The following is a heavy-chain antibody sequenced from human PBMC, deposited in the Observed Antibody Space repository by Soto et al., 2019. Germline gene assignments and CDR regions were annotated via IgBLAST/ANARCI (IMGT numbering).Heavy chain of an antibody. CDR3: SREIKGGLDA. CDR2: ISYDGRNK. CDR1: GFVSNDYD. Sequence: QVQLAESGGGLVQPGRSLRLACATSGFVSNDYDIHWVRQAPGKGLAWLAAISYDGRNKYYADAVNGRFTISKDNSTNTLSLQINSLGAEDKAVYYCSREIKGGLDAWGPGTLVTVSS. J-gene: IGHJ5*02. D-gene: IGHD6-25*01. V-gene: IGHV3-30*03.